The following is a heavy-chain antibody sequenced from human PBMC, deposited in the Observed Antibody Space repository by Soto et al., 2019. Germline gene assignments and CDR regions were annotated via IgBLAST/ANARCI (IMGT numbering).Heavy chain of an antibody. J-gene: IGHJ6*02. CDR3: ARMNGRYYYYGMDV. Sequence: PSETLSLTCTVSGGSISSGDYYWSWIRQPPGKGLEWIGYIYYSGSTYYNPSLKSRVTISVDTSKNQFSLKLSSVTAADTAVYYCARMNGRYYYYGMDVWGQGTTVTVSS. CDR2: IYYSGST. V-gene: IGHV4-30-4*01. CDR1: GGSISSGDYY. D-gene: IGHD2-8*01.